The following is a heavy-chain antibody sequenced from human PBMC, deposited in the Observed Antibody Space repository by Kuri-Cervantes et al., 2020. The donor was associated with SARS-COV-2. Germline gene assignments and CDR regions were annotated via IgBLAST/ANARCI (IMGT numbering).Heavy chain of an antibody. CDR1: GYTFTSYG. D-gene: IGHD6-19*01. CDR2: VNPKTGGT. V-gene: IGHV1-2*02. J-gene: IGHJ4*02. CDR3: ARGFGYSSGWSFHFDY. Sequence: ASMKVSCKASGYTFTSYGISWVRQAPGQGLEWMGWVNPKTGGTKYAQKLQGRVTMTRDTSITTAYMELSRLRSDDTAVYYCARGFGYSSGWSFHFDYWGQGTLVTVSS.